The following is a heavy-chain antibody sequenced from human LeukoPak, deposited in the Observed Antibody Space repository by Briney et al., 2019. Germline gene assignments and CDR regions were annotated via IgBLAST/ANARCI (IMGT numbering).Heavy chain of an antibody. J-gene: IGHJ5*02. CDR3: GRENLYYDFWSGQEDGWLDP. D-gene: IGHD3-3*01. CDR2: TNRGGTT. CDR1: GVSVSGYD. Sequence: SETLSLTCAVYGVSVSGYDWSWIRQPPGKGLEWSGETNRGGTTNYHPSLRSRVTIWVESIKNPFSLKRSFVSAADTAVYCWGRENLYYDFWSGQEDGWLDPWGPGTLVTASS. V-gene: IGHV4-34*01.